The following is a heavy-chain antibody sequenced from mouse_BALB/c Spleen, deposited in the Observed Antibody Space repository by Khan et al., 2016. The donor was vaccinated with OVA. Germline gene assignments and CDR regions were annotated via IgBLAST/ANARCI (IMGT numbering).Heavy chain of an antibody. CDR1: GFTFSTYG. D-gene: IGHD1-1*01. V-gene: IGHV5-6*01. J-gene: IGHJ3*01. CDR3: AILAYYAGSEGFAY. CDR2: VSTGGYYT. Sequence: EVELVESGGDVVKPGGSLKLSCAASGFTFSTYGMSWVRQTPDMRLEWVATVSTGGYYTYYPDTVKGRFTISRDNAKNTLYLEMRSLKAKDTAMFYCAILAYYAGSEGFAYWGQGTLVTVSA.